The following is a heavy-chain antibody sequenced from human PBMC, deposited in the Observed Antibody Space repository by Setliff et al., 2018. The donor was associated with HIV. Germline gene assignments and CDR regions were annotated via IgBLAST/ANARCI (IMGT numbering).Heavy chain of an antibody. Sequence: SETLTLTCIVSGGSISGHYWSWIRQPPGKGLEWIGSIYYSGSTNYNPSLKSRVTISVDTSKNQFSLKLNSVTAADTAVYFCARSGLAAASDYWGQGMLVTVSS. CDR2: IYYSGST. V-gene: IGHV4-59*11. CDR3: ARSGLAAASDY. D-gene: IGHD6-13*01. CDR1: GGSISGHY. J-gene: IGHJ4*02.